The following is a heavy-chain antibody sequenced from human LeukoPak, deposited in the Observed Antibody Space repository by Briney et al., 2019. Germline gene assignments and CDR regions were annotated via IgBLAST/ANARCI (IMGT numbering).Heavy chain of an antibody. CDR2: ISGSGGST. CDR3: AKRRDSWYYFDY. Sequence: PGGSLRLSCAASGFTFSSYAMSWVRQAPGKGLEWVSTISGSGGSTYYADSVKGRFTISRDNSKNTLYLQMNSLTAEDTAVYFCAKRRDSWYYFDYWGQGTLLTVSS. J-gene: IGHJ4*02. CDR1: GFTFSSYA. V-gene: IGHV3-23*01. D-gene: IGHD6-13*01.